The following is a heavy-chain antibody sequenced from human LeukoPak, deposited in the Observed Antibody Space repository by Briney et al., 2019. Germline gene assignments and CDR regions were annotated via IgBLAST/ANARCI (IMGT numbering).Heavy chain of an antibody. D-gene: IGHD3-10*01. CDR1: GGSISDNKYF. CDR3: ARSFQGEYFDY. V-gene: IGHV4-39*01. CDR2: IFYSGST. J-gene: IGHJ4*02. Sequence: PSETLSLTCTVSGGSISDNKYFWGCIRQPPGEGLEWIGNIFYSGSTYYRPSLKSRVSMSVDTSKNQFSLKLSSVTAADTAVYYCARSFQGEYFDYWGQGALVTASS.